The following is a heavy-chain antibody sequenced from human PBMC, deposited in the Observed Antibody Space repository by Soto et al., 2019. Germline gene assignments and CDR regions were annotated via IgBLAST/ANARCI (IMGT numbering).Heavy chain of an antibody. V-gene: IGHV1-18*01. J-gene: IGHJ5*02. Sequence: ASVKVSCKASGGTFSSYAISWVRQAPGQGLEWMGWISAYNGNTNYAQKLQGRVTMTTDTSTSTAYMELRSLRSDDTAVYYCAGHSSGWFEDWFDPWGQGTLVTVSS. D-gene: IGHD6-19*01. CDR3: AGHSSGWFEDWFDP. CDR1: GGTFSSYA. CDR2: ISAYNGNT.